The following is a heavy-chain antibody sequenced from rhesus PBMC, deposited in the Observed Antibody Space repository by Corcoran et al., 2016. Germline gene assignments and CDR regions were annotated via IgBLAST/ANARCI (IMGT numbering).Heavy chain of an antibody. J-gene: IGHJ4*01. CDR2: IFGSTLST. V-gene: IGHV4-93*01. CDR1: GDSISSPYW. D-gene: IGHD4-29*01. Sequence: HVQLRESGPAVVKPSDTLSLTCAVSGDSISSPYWWSWVRQSPRTGLEWIGKIFGSTLSTQYTPSLESRFTISKDTSNNRFSLNLISVTAADNAIYYCARRFGTSFDYWGQGVLVTVSS. CDR3: ARRFGTSFDY.